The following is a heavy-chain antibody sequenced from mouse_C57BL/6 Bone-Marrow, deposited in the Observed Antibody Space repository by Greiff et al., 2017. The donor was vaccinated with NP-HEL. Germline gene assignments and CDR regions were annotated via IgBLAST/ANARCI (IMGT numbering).Heavy chain of an antibody. CDR1: GFTFSDYY. J-gene: IGHJ1*03. CDR2: ISNGGGST. CDR3: ARHRGLHWYFDV. V-gene: IGHV5-12*01. D-gene: IGHD2-2*01. Sequence: EVHLVESGGGLVQPGGSLKLSCAASGFTFSDYYMYWVRQTPEKRLEWVAYISNGGGSTYYPDTVKGRFTISRDNAKNTLYLQMSRLKSEDTAMYYCARHRGLHWYFDVWGTGTTVTVSS.